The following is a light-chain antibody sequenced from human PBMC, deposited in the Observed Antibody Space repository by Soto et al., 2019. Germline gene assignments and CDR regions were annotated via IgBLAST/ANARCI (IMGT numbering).Light chain of an antibody. V-gene: IGKV1-6*01. CDR2: AAS. CDR3: LQDYSFPWT. Sequence: IQMTQSPSSLSASVGDRVTITCRASQGISTYLNWYQQKPGKAPRLLIYAASILQSGVPSRFSGSGSGTDFTLTISSLQPEDFATYYCLQDYSFPWTFGQGTKVDIK. CDR1: QGISTY. J-gene: IGKJ1*01.